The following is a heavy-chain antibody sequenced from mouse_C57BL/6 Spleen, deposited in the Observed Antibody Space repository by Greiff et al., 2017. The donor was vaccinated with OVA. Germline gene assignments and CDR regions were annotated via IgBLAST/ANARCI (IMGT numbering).Heavy chain of an antibody. CDR1: GFTFSNYW. D-gene: IGHD1-1*01. J-gene: IGHJ4*01. CDR3: TVYYYGSSYAMDY. Sequence: EVQVVESGGGLVQPGGSMKLSCVASGFTFSNYWMNWVRQSPEKGLEWVAQIRLKSDNYATHYAESVKGRFTISRDDSKSSVYLQMNNLRAEDTGIYYCTVYYYGSSYAMDYWGQGTSVTVSS. CDR2: IRLKSDNYAT. V-gene: IGHV6-3*01.